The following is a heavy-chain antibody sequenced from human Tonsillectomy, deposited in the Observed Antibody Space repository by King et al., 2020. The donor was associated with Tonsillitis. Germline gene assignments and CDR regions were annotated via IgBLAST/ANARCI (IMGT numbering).Heavy chain of an antibody. CDR2: INPSGGST. V-gene: IGHV1-46*01. CDR3: ARGYDEWEFTTGFSIDP. J-gene: IGHJ5*02. Sequence: QLVQSGAEVKKPGASVKVSCKASGYTFTSYYMHWVRQAPGQGLEWMGIINPSGGSTSYAQKFQGRVTMTRDTSTSTVYMALSSLRSEDTAVYYCARGYDEWEFTTGFSIDPWGQGTLVTVSS. CDR1: GYTFTSYY. D-gene: IGHD1-1*01.